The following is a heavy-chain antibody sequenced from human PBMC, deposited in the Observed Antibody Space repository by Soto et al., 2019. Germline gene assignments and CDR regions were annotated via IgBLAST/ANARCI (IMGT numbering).Heavy chain of an antibody. CDR3: ARGGDGYNFGAVY. D-gene: IGHD2-21*01. J-gene: IGHJ4*02. CDR1: GGGNLRDYR. CDR2: IIPKLGSA. V-gene: IGHV1-69*01. Sequence: QVQLVQSGAEVKEPGSSVKVSCKASGGGNLRDYRTTWVRRAPGQGLEWMGGIIPKLGSANYAQNFQCRVTVTVDESTNTFYMELRSLRSDDRAVYYVARGGDGYNFGAVYLGQGTTVTVSS.